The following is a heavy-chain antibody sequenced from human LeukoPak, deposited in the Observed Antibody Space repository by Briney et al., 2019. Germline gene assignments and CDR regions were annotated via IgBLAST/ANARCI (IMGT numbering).Heavy chain of an antibody. CDR2: VYYTGST. Sequence: RSSETPSLTCTVCGASIYTSSSSWGWIRQPPGKGLEWIASVYYTGSTYYSPSLKSRATISVDTSKNQFSLELNSVTAADTAVYYCTTSRTNDCSSPSCYTDYWGQGTLVTVSS. J-gene: IGHJ4*02. V-gene: IGHV4-39*05. CDR3: TTSRTNDCSSPSCYTDY. D-gene: IGHD2-2*02. CDR1: GASIYTSSSS.